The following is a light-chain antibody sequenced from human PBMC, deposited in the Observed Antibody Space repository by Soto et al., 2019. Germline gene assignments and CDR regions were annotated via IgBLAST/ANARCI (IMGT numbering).Light chain of an antibody. CDR2: GAS. Sequence: DIVMTQSPATLSVSPGERATLSCRASQSVSSNLAWYQQKPGQAPRLLIYGASTRATGIPARFSGSGSGTEFTLTISSLQSEDFAVYFCHQYNNWPQTFGQGTKVEIK. J-gene: IGKJ1*01. CDR1: QSVSSN. V-gene: IGKV3-15*01. CDR3: HQYNNWPQT.